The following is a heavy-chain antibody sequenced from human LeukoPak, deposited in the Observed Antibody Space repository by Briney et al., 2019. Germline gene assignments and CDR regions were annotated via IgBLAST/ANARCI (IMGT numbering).Heavy chain of an antibody. CDR2: INHSGST. J-gene: IGHJ6*03. CDR1: GGSFSGYY. Sequence: SETLSLTCAVYGGSFSGYYWSWIRQPPGKGLEWIGEINHSGSTNYNPSLQNRITISVDKSKNEFSLEVNFLTAADTAVYYCARNGYFCMDVWGKGTTVTVSS. D-gene: IGHD2-8*01. CDR3: ARNGYFCMDV. V-gene: IGHV4-34*01.